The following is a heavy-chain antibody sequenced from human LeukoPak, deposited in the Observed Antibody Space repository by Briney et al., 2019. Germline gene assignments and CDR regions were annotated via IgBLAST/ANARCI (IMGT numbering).Heavy chain of an antibody. V-gene: IGHV5-51*01. Sequence: GESLKISCKGSGYSFTSYWIGWVRQMPGKGLEWMVIIYPGDSDTRYSPSFQGQVTISADKSISTAYLQWSSLKASDTAMYYCAREYSSSSHHYYYGMDVWGQGTTVTVSS. CDR3: AREYSSSSHHYYYGMDV. CDR2: IYPGDSDT. D-gene: IGHD6-6*01. CDR1: GYSFTSYW. J-gene: IGHJ6*02.